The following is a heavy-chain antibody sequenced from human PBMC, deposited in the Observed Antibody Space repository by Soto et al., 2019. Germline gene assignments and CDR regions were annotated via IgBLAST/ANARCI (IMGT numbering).Heavy chain of an antibody. V-gene: IGHV1-69*01. CDR1: GGIFSTYA. CDR2: IIPIFGTP. J-gene: IGHJ4*02. D-gene: IGHD3-10*01. CDR3: ARDRDDYGSGNYYNRIDF. Sequence: QVQLVQSGAEVKKPGSSVKVSCKASGGIFSTYAISWLRQAPGQGLEWMGGIIPIFGTPNYAQRYQGRVTITADEFTSTAFMELSRLRCEDTAVYYCARDRDDYGSGNYYNRIDFWGQGTLVTVSS.